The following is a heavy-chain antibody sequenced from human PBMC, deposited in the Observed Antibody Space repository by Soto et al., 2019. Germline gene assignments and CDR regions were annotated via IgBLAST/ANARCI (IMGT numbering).Heavy chain of an antibody. D-gene: IGHD3-10*01. J-gene: IGHJ4*02. Sequence: GGSLRLSCAASGFTFSSYGMHWVRQAPGKGLEWVAVISYDGSNKYYADSVKGRFTISRDNSKNTLYLQMNSLRAEDTAVYYCAKAQLLVRGVKPVYYFDYWGQGTLVTVSS. CDR1: GFTFSSYG. V-gene: IGHV3-30*18. CDR2: ISYDGSNK. CDR3: AKAQLLVRGVKPVYYFDY.